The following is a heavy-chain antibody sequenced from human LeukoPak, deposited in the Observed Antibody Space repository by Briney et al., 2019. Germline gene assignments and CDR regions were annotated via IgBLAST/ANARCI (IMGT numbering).Heavy chain of an antibody. D-gene: IGHD2-15*01. CDR3: ASHNCSGGSCYGDFDY. V-gene: IGHV4-31*03. CDR1: GGSISSGGYY. Sequence: PSETLSLTCTVSGGSISSGGYYWSWIRQHPGKGLEWIGYIYYSGSTYYNPSLKSRVTISVDMSKNQFSLKLSSVTAADTAVYYCASHNCSGGSCYGDFDYWGQGTLVTVSS. J-gene: IGHJ4*02. CDR2: IYYSGST.